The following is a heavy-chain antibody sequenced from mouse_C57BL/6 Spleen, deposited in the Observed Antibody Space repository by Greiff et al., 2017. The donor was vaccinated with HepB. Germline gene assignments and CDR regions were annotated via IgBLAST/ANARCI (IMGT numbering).Heavy chain of an antibody. CDR3: ARDSMVTRGAMDY. V-gene: IGHV5-4*01. CDR2: ISDGGSYT. CDR1: GFTFSSYA. J-gene: IGHJ4*01. D-gene: IGHD2-2*01. Sequence: EVMLVESGGGLVKPGGSLKLSCAASGFTFSSYAMSWVRQTPEKRLEWVATISDGGSYTYYPDNVKGRFTISRDNAKNNLYLQMSHLKSEDTAMYYCARDSMVTRGAMDYWGQRTSVTVSS.